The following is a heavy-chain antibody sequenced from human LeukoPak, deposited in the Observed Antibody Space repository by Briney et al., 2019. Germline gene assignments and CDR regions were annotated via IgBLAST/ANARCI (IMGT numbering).Heavy chain of an antibody. CDR1: GGSISSSSYY. V-gene: IGHV4-39*01. J-gene: IGHJ6*03. D-gene: IGHD2-15*01. CDR3: AIVVVVAATHYYYYYMDV. Sequence: PSETLSLTCTVSGGSISSSSYYWGWIRQPPGKGLEWIGSIYYSGSTYYNPSLKSRVTISVDTSKNQFSLKLSSVTAADTAVYYCAIVVVVAATHYYYYYMDVWGKGTTVTISS. CDR2: IYYSGST.